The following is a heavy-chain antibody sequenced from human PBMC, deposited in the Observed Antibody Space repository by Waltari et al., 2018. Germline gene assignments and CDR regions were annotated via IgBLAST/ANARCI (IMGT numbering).Heavy chain of an antibody. CDR1: AYTFTRLV. CDR2: IIAGNGHT. CDR3: ARDLYGATTASFDF. V-gene: IGHV1-3*01. J-gene: IGHJ4*02. D-gene: IGHD4-17*01. Sequence: QVQLVLSGEEVTQPGASVKAYCKASAYTFTRLVIHWVRQAPGQSLEWMGSIIAGNGHTKYSKKFQGRVTITRDTSAITAYMELSSLRSEDTAVYYCARDLYGATTASFDFWGQGALVTVSS.